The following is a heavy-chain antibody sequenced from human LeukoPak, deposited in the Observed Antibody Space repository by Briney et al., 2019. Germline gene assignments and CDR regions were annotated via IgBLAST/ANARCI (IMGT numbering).Heavy chain of an antibody. Sequence: GGSLRLSCAASGFTFGAYYMAWVRQAPGKGLEWVANIKQDGSEKYYVDSVKGRFTISRDNANNSLYLQMNSLRAEDTAVYYCARMSGIAVAAIWISYFDYWGQGTLVTVSS. J-gene: IGHJ4*02. V-gene: IGHV3-7*03. CDR2: IKQDGSEK. CDR3: ARMSGIAVAAIWISYFDY. CDR1: GFTFGAYY. D-gene: IGHD6-19*01.